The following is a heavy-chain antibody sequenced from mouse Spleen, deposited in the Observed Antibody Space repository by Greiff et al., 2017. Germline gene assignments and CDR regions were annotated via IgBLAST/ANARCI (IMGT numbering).Heavy chain of an antibody. V-gene: IGHV1-55*01. D-gene: IGHD2-1*01. CDR1: GYTFTSYW. CDR3: AREGYGNPWCFGV. Sequence: QVQLKQSGAELVKPGASVKMSCKASGYTFTSYWITWVKQRPGQGLEWIGDIYPGSGSTNYNEKFKSKATLTVDTSSNPAYMQLSSLTSEDSAVYFCAREGYGNPWCFGVWGARTTVTGSS. J-gene: IGHJ1*01. CDR2: IYPGSGST.